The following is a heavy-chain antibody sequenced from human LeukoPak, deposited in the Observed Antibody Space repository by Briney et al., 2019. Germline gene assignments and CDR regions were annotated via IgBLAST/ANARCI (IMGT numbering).Heavy chain of an antibody. D-gene: IGHD5-12*01. CDR1: GYSISSGYY. Sequence: SETLSLTCTVSGYSISSGYYWGWIRQPPGKGLEWIGSIYHSGSTYYNPSLKSRVTISVDTSKNQFSLKLSSVTAADTAVYYCAGMNIVASPPQRWGQGTLVTVSS. V-gene: IGHV4-38-2*02. J-gene: IGHJ4*02. CDR2: IYHSGST. CDR3: AGMNIVASPPQR.